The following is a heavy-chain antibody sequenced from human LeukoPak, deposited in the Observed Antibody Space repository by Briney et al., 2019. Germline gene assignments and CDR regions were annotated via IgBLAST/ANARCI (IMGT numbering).Heavy chain of an antibody. J-gene: IGHJ5*02. V-gene: IGHV1-46*01. CDR3: ATELIDYYDSSGYYPKFDP. D-gene: IGHD3-22*01. Sequence: ASVKVSCKASGYTFTSYYMHWVRQAPGQGLEWMGIINPSGGSTSYAQKFQGRVTMTEDTSTDTAYMELSSLRSEDTAVYYCATELIDYYDSSGYYPKFDPWGQGTLVTVSS. CDR1: GYTFTSYY. CDR2: INPSGGST.